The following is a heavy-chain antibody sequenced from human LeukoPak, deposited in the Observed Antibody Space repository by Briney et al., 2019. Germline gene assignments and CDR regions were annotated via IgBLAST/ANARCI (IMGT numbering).Heavy chain of an antibody. V-gene: IGHV3-15*01. D-gene: IGHD2-15*01. J-gene: IGHJ4*02. CDR2: IKSKSDGGTT. Sequence: PGGSLRLSCAASGFTFSNAWMNWVRQAPGKGLEWVGRIKSKSDGGTTDYATPVKGRFTISRDDSKNTLFLQMNSLKTEDTAVYYCTTDGVVVAATSDYWGQGTLVTVSS. CDR3: TTDGVVVAATSDY. CDR1: GFTFSNAW.